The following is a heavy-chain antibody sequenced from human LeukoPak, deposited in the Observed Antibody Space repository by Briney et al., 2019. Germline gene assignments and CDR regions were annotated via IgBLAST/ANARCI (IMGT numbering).Heavy chain of an antibody. CDR2: IIPIFGTA. Sequence: GASVKVSCKASGGTFSSYAISWVRQAPGQGLEWMGGIIPIFGTANYAQKFQGRVTITADESTSTAYMELSSLRSEDTAVYYCARGSGDSSGYYYVEDGGGFDYWGQGTLVTISS. J-gene: IGHJ4*02. V-gene: IGHV1-69*13. CDR1: GGTFSSYA. CDR3: ARGSGDSSGYYYVEDGGGFDY. D-gene: IGHD3-22*01.